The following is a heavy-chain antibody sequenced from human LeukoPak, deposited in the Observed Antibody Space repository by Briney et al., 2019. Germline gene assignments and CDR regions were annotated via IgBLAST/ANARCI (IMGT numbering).Heavy chain of an antibody. CDR1: GYTFTSYD. J-gene: IGHJ4*02. D-gene: IGHD2-2*01. Sequence: ASVKVSCKASGYTFTSYDINWVRQATGQGLEWMGWMNPNSGNTGYAQKFQGRVTMTRNTSIRTAYMELSSLRSEDTAVYYCARGRIVVVPAAMRQPCPFGDYWGQGTLVTVSS. CDR2: MNPNSGNT. V-gene: IGHV1-8*01. CDR3: ARGRIVVVPAAMRQPCPFGDY.